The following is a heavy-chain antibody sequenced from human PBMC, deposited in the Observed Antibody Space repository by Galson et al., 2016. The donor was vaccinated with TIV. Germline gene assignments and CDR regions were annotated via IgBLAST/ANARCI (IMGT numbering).Heavy chain of an antibody. Sequence: SCKASGVIFTNFAISWVRQAPGQGLEWMGRIIPLFGTPNYAQKFQGRVTITADDSTSTSYMELSSLRYEDTAVYYCARDTAGVEDFDYWGQGTPVTVSS. D-gene: IGHD3-3*01. J-gene: IGHJ4*02. V-gene: IGHV1-69*15. CDR3: ARDTAGVEDFDY. CDR1: GVIFTNFA. CDR2: IIPLFGTP.